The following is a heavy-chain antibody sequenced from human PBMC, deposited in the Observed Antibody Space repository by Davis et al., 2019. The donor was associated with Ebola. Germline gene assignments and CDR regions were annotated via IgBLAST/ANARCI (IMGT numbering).Heavy chain of an antibody. V-gene: IGHV4-59*01. Sequence: PSETLSLTCTVSGGSISSYYWSWIRQPPGKGLEWIGYIYYSGSTNYNPSLKSRVTISVDTSKNQFSLKLSSVTAADTAVYYCARERPGSSAIYYYYGMDVWGQGTTVTVSS. D-gene: IGHD3-10*01. J-gene: IGHJ6*02. CDR1: GGSISSYY. CDR2: IYYSGST. CDR3: ARERPGSSAIYYYYGMDV.